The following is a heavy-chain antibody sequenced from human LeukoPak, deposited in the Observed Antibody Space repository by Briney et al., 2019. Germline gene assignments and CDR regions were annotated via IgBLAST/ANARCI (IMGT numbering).Heavy chain of an antibody. CDR3: ARDFYCSADICPELNWFDP. CDR1: GFIFNNYA. Sequence: GGSLRLSCAASGFIFNNYAMSWVRQAPGKGLEWVSAISGRGGRTYYSDSMKGRFTISRDNSKNTLYLQVNSLRAEDTAVYYCARDFYCSADICPELNWFDPWGQGTLVSVSS. CDR2: ISGRGGRT. V-gene: IGHV3-23*01. J-gene: IGHJ5*02. D-gene: IGHD2-15*01.